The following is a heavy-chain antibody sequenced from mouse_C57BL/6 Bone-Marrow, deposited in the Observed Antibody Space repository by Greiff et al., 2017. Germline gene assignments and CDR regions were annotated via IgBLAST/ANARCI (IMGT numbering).Heavy chain of an antibody. CDR3: ARSDGYCGFAY. J-gene: IGHJ3*01. V-gene: IGHV1-81*01. Sequence: VQLQQSGAELARPGASVKLSCKASGYTFTSYGISWVKQRTGQGLEWIGEICPRSGNTYYTEPIKGKATLTADTSSSTSYMELRSLRSGDTEVYFCARSDGYCGFAYGGQGNLVTVSA. CDR1: GYTFTSYG. CDR2: ICPRSGNT. D-gene: IGHD2-3*01.